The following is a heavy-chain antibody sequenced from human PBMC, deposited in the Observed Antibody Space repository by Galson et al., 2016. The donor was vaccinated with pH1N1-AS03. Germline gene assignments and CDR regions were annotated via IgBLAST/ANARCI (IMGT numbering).Heavy chain of an antibody. V-gene: IGHV1-69*13. CDR3: CVSVTPSSFTDAFDI. CDR1: GGTFSRST. Sequence: SVKVSCKASGGTFSRSTISWVRQAPGHGLEWMGRIIPIFNTINYAQKLRGRVTMTVDESTSTAYMDLSSLRYEDSAIYYCCVSVTPSSFTDAFDIWGQGITVTVSS. J-gene: IGHJ3*02. CDR2: IIPIFNTI. D-gene: IGHD5-18*01.